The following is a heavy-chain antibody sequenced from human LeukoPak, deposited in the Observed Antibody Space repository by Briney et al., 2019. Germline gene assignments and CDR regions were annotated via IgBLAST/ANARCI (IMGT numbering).Heavy chain of an antibody. CDR1: XXSXXTYX. CDR2: IYYTGST. Sequence: VXXXSXXTYXWSWIRQPPGKGXXGIGYIYYTGSTNYNPSLKSRVTLSVDTSKNQFSLNLSSVTAADTAVYYWXXXXXXXXXXXXXXXDYXXXXXLVTVSS. V-gene: IGHV4-59*01. CDR3: XXXXXXXXXXXXXXXDY. J-gene: IGHJ4*02.